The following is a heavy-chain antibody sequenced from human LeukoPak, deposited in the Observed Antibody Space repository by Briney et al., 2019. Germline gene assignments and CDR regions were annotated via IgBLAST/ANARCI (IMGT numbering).Heavy chain of an antibody. J-gene: IGHJ4*02. V-gene: IGHV4-39*07. CDR2: IYYNGNT. D-gene: IGHD5-24*01. Sequence: SETLSLTCTVSGGSISSSSYYWGWIRQPPGNGLEWIGSIYYNGNTYYNPSLKSRVTISVDTSKNQFSLKLSSVTAADTAVYFCARTRDGYNSEPIDYWGQGTLVTVSS. CDR3: ARTRDGYNSEPIDY. CDR1: GGSISSSSYY.